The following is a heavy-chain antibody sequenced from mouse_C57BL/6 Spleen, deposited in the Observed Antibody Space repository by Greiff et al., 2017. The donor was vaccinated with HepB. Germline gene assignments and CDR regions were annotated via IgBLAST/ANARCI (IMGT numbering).Heavy chain of an antibody. Sequence: EVKLMESGGGLVKPGGSLKLSCAASGFTFSDYGMHWVRQAPEKGLEWVAYISSGSSTIYYADTVKGRFTISRDNAKNTLFLQRTSLRSEDTAMYYCARGYEYFDVWGTGTTVTVSS. V-gene: IGHV5-17*01. CDR2: ISSGSSTI. J-gene: IGHJ1*03. CDR3: ARGYEYFDV. CDR1: GFTFSDYG. D-gene: IGHD2-2*01.